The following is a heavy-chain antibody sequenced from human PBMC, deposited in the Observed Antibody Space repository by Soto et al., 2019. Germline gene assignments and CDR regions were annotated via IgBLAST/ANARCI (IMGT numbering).Heavy chain of an antibody. V-gene: IGHV3-7*01. CDR1: GFTFSSYW. J-gene: IGHJ4*02. D-gene: IGHD3-16*02. CDR2: IKQDGSEK. Sequence: EVQLVESGGGLVQPGGSPRLSCAASGFTFSSYWMSWVRQAPGKGLEWVANIKQDGSEKYYVDSVKGRFTISRDNAKNSLYLQMNSLRAEDTAVYYCARVGPVIMITFGGVITDWGQGTLVTVSS. CDR3: ARVGPVIMITFGGVITD.